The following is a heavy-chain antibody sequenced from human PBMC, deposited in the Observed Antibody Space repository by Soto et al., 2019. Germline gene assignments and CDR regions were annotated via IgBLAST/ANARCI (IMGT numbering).Heavy chain of an antibody. J-gene: IGHJ6*02. D-gene: IGHD2-15*01. CDR1: GGSISRGGYY. CDR2: IYFSGNT. Sequence: QLHLQESGPGRVKPSQTLSPTCTVSGGSISRGGYYWSWIRHHPGRGLEWIGYIYFSGNTYYNPSLKSRVTISVDTSKNQFALKLSSVTAAGTAVYYCARGMVVVVEPGGMDVWGQGTTVTVSS. V-gene: IGHV4-31*03. CDR3: ARGMVVVVEPGGMDV.